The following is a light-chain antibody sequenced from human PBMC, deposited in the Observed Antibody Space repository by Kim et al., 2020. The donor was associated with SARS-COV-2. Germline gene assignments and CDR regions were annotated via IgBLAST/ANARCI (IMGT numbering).Light chain of an antibody. CDR1: QSVSSN. CDR2: GAS. Sequence: SPGERAHLSCRASQSVSSNLAWYQQKPGQAPRLLIYGASTRATGIPARFSGSGSGTEFTLTISSLQSEDFAVYYCQQYNNWPLWTFGQGTKVDIK. CDR3: QQYNNWPLWT. J-gene: IGKJ1*01. V-gene: IGKV3-15*01.